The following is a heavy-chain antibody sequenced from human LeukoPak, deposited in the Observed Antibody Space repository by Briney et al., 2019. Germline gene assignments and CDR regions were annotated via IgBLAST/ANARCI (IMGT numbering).Heavy chain of an antibody. V-gene: IGHV3-33*01. D-gene: IGHD3-22*01. CDR1: GFTFSSYG. Sequence: GRSLRLSCAASGFTFSSYGMHWVRQAPGKGLEWVAVIWYDGSNKYYADSVKGRFTISRDNSKNTLYLQMNSLRAEDTAVYYCARTYYYDSSGHPDYWGQGTLVTVSS. CDR2: IWYDGSNK. CDR3: ARTYYYDSSGHPDY. J-gene: IGHJ4*02.